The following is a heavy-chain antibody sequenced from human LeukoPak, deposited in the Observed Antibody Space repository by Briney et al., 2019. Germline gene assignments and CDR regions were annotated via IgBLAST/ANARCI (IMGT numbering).Heavy chain of an antibody. Sequence: SQTLSLTCAISGDSVSSNSAAWSWVRQSPSRGLEWLGRTYYRSKWYYESAVSVKSRITINPDTSKNQFSLQLNSVTPEDTAVCYCARGATAYFDYWGQGTLVTVSS. V-gene: IGHV6-1*01. CDR3: ARGATAYFDY. J-gene: IGHJ4*02. D-gene: IGHD5-12*01. CDR1: GDSVSSNSAA. CDR2: TYYRSKWYY.